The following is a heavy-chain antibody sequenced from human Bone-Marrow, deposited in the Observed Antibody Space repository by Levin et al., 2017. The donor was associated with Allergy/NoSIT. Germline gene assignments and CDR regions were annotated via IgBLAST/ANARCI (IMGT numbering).Heavy chain of an antibody. J-gene: IGHJ4*02. V-gene: IGHV5-51*01. CDR1: GYSFTNQW. CDR2: IFPGDSA. CDR3: ARGTGTIPFFDY. Sequence: GESLKISCKASGYSFTNQWIGWVRQMPGKGLQWMGIIFPGDSARYSPSFQDQVTISADKSLNTAYLQWNSLKASDTAIYYCARGTGTIPFFDYWGQGTLVTVPS. D-gene: IGHD1-1*01.